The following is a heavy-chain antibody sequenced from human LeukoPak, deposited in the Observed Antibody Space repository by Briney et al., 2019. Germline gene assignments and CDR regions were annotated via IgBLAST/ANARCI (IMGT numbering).Heavy chain of an antibody. D-gene: IGHD2-2*01. J-gene: IGHJ6*03. CDR2: IRYDGSNK. V-gene: IGHV3-30*02. CDR1: GFTFSSYG. CDR3: AKDYRDCSTTSCYYYYYMDV. Sequence: GGSLRLSCAASGFTFSSYGMHWVRQAPGKGLEWGAFIRYDGSNKYYADSVKGRFTISRDNSKNTLYLQMNSLRAEDTAVYYCAKDYRDCSTTSCYYYYYMDVWGKGTTVTVSS.